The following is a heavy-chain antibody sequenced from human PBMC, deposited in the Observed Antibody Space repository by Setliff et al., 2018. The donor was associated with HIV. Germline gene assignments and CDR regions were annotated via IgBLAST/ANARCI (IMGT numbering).Heavy chain of an antibody. CDR2: IKQDGGEI. CDR1: GLTFSNYW. Sequence: GGSLRLSCAASGLTFSNYWMDWVRQAPGKGLEWVATIKQDGGEIYYVDSVKGRFTISRDNARTSLYLEMSSLRAEDTAVYLCANLWEVGAWGQGTLVTVSS. V-gene: IGHV3-7*03. D-gene: IGHD1-26*01. J-gene: IGHJ5*02. CDR3: ANLWEVGA.